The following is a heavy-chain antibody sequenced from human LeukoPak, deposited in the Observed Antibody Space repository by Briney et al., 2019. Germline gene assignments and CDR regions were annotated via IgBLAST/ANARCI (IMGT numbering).Heavy chain of an antibody. CDR1: GFTFSSYD. D-gene: IGHD3/OR15-3a*01. Sequence: GGSLRLSCAASGFTFSSYDMHWVRQATGKGLEWVSAIGTAGDTYYPGSVKGRFTISRETAKNSLYLQMNSLRAGDTAVYYCARGTGYSSQMSFDYWGQGTLVTVSS. CDR2: IGTAGDT. CDR3: ARGTGYSSQMSFDY. J-gene: IGHJ4*02. V-gene: IGHV3-13*01.